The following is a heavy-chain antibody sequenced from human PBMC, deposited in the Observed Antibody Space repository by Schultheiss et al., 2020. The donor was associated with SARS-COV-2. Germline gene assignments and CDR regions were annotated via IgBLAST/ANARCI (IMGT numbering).Heavy chain of an antibody. J-gene: IGHJ4*02. CDR1: GGTFSSYA. CDR2: MNPNSGGT. Sequence: ASVKVSCKASGGTFSSYAISWVRQAPGQGLEWMGWMNPNSGGTNYAQKFQGWVTMTRDTSISTAYMELSSLRSEDTAVYYCARSLSRATSRKYFDYWGQGTLVTVSS. V-gene: IGHV1-2*04. D-gene: IGHD1-26*01. CDR3: ARSLSRATSRKYFDY.